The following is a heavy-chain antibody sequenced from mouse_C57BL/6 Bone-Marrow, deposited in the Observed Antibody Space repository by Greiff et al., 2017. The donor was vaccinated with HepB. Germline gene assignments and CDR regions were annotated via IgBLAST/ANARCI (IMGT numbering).Heavy chain of an antibody. CDR1: GYTFTSYG. D-gene: IGHD1-1*01. CDR3: ARYTTVVARAMDY. V-gene: IGHV1-58*01. J-gene: IGHJ4*01. Sequence: EVQGVESGAELVRPGSSVKMSCKTSGYTFTSYGINWVKQRPGQGLEWIGYIYIGNGYTEYNEKFKGKATLTSDTSSSTAYMQLSSLTSEDSAIYFCARYTTVVARAMDYWGQGTSVTVSS. CDR2: IYIGNGYT.